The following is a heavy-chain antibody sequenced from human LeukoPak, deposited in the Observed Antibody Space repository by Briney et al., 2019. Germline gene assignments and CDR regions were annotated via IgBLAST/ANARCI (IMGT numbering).Heavy chain of an antibody. CDR2: IYTSAST. CDR3: ARGRYCSATTCWGGDAFDI. Sequence: SETLSLTCSVSGGSINTYYWSWLRQPAGKGLEGVGRIYTSASTNYNPSLKSRVTLSIDTSKNQVSLKLSSVTAADTAVYYCARGRYCSATTCWGGDAFDIWGQGTVVTVSS. D-gene: IGHD2-2*01. J-gene: IGHJ3*02. V-gene: IGHV4-4*07. CDR1: GGSINTYY.